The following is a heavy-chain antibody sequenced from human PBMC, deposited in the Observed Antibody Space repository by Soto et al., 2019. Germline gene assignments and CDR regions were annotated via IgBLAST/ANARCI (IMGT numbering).Heavy chain of an antibody. D-gene: IGHD3-10*01. CDR3: AKRQLLWFGELVSPEVDY. CDR2: ISYDGSNK. J-gene: IGHJ4*02. CDR1: GFTFSSYG. Sequence: VQLLESGGGVVQPGRSLRLSCAASGFTFSSYGMHWVRQAPGKGLEWVAVISYDGSNKYYADSVKGRFTISRDNSKNTLYLQMNSLRAEDTAVYYCAKRQLLWFGELVSPEVDYWGQGTLVTVSS. V-gene: IGHV3-30*18.